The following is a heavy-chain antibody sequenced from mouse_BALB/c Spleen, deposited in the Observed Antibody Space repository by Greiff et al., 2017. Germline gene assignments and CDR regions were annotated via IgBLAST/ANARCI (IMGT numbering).Heavy chain of an antibody. D-gene: IGHD2-1*01. Sequence: VKLVESGPGLVAPSQSLSITCTVSGFSLTSYGVHWVRQPPGKGLEWLGVIWAGGSTNYNSALMSRLSISKDNSKSQVFLKMNSLQTDDTAMYYCARVNYGNLDYWGQGTSVTVSS. V-gene: IGHV2-9*02. CDR1: GFSLTSYG. CDR2: IWAGGST. J-gene: IGHJ4*01. CDR3: ARVNYGNLDY.